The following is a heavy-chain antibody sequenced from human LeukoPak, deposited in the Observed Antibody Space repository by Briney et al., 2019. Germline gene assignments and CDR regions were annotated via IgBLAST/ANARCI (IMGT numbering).Heavy chain of an antibody. J-gene: IGHJ4*02. D-gene: IGHD1-1*01. CDR3: ARDVDNWNDVGDY. Sequence: SVKVSCKASGYTFTSYGISWVRQAPGQGLEWMGRIIPIFGTANYAQKFQGRVTITTDESTSTAYMELSSLRSEDTAVYYCARDVDNWNDVGDYWGQGTLVTVSS. CDR1: GYTFTSYG. CDR2: IIPIFGTA. V-gene: IGHV1-69*05.